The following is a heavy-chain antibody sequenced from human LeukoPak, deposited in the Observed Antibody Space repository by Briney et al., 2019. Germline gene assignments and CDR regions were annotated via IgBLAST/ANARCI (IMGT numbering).Heavy chain of an antibody. CDR2: IIPILGIA. D-gene: IGHD3-22*01. Sequence: SVKVSCKASGGTFSSYAISWVRQAPGQGLEWMGRIIPILGIANYAQKFQGRVTITADKSTSTAYMELSSLRSEDTAVYYCARVVHYDSCGYYSHPIDYSGQGTLVTVSS. J-gene: IGHJ4*02. CDR3: ARVVHYDSCGYYSHPIDY. V-gene: IGHV1-69*04. CDR1: GGTFSSYA.